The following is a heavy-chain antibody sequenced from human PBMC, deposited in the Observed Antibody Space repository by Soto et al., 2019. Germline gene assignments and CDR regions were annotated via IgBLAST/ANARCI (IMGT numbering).Heavy chain of an antibody. CDR1: GFTLSSYI. CDR2: ISSSSSTI. V-gene: IGHV3-48*01. Sequence: GGSLILSCAASGFTLSSYIMNWVRQAPGKGLEWVSYISSSSSTIYYADSVKGRFTISRDNAKNSLYLQMNSLRAEDTAVYYCARETNYYMDVWGKGTTVTVSS. J-gene: IGHJ6*03. D-gene: IGHD2-8*01. CDR3: ARETNYYMDV.